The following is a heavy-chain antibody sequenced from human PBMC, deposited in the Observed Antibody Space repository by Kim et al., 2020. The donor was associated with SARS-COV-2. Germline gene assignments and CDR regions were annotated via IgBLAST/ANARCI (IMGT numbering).Heavy chain of an antibody. V-gene: IGHV3-15*01. J-gene: IGHJ4*02. CDR3: TTEGYSRLGY. Sequence: TTDYAAPVKGRFTISRDDSKNTLYLQMNSLNTEDTAVYYCTTEGYSRLGYWGQGTLVTVSS. D-gene: IGHD2-21*01. CDR2: TT.